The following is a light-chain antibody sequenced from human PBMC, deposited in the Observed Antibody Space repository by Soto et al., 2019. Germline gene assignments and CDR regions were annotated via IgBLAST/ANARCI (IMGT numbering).Light chain of an antibody. J-gene: IGLJ1*01. V-gene: IGLV2-14*03. CDR1: SSDVGAYDY. CDR2: EVS. Sequence: QSVLTQPAPVSGSPGQSITISCTGTSSDVGAYDYVSWYQQHPDKAPKLMIYEVSNRPSGVSNRFSGSKSVNTATLTISGLQAEDEADYYCRSYTSSSTRVFGTGTKVTVL. CDR3: RSYTSSSTRV.